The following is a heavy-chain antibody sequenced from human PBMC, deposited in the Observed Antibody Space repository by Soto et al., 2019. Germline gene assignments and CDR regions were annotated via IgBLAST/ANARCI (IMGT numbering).Heavy chain of an antibody. V-gene: IGHV4-34*01. D-gene: IGHD3-3*01. J-gene: IGHJ5*02. Sequence: SETLSLTCAVYGGSFSGYYWSWIRQPPGKGLEWIGEINHSGSTNYNPSLKSRVTISVDTSKNQFSLKLSSVTAADTAVYYCARVGYGWSGYSEGVYWFDPWGQGTLVTVSS. CDR1: GGSFSGYY. CDR3: ARVGYGWSGYSEGVYWFDP. CDR2: INHSGST.